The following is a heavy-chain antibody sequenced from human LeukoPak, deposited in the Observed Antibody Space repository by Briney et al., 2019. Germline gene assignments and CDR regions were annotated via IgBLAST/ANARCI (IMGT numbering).Heavy chain of an antibody. D-gene: IGHD2-21*01. V-gene: IGHV3-21*04. CDR1: RFTFSSYS. Sequence: GGSLRLSCAASRFTFSSYSMNWVRQAPGKGLEWVSSISSSGSYIYYADSVKGRFTISRDNAKNSLYLQMNSLRAEDTAVYYCAKIPSFSRDAFDIWGQGTMVTVSS. CDR2: ISSSGSYI. J-gene: IGHJ3*02. CDR3: AKIPSFSRDAFDI.